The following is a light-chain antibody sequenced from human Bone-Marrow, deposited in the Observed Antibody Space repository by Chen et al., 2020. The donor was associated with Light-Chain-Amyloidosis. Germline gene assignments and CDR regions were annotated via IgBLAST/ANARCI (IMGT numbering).Light chain of an antibody. CDR3: QSADSSGTYEVI. Sequence: YELSQPPSVSVSPGQTARITCSGDDLPTKYAYWYQQKPGQAPVLVIRRDTERPSGISEQFSGSSSRTTATLTISGVQAEEEADYHCQSADSSGTYEVIFGGGTKLTVL. J-gene: IGLJ2*01. CDR2: RDT. CDR1: DLPTKY. V-gene: IGLV3-25*02.